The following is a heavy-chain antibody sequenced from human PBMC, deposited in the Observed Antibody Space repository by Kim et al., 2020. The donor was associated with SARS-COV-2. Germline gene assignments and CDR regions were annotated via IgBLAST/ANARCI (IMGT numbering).Heavy chain of an antibody. V-gene: IGHV1-69*13. Sequence: SVKVSCKASGGTFSSYAISWVRQAPGQGLEWMGGIIPIFGTANYAQKFQGRVTITADESTSTAYMELSSLRSEDTAVYYCASTVEDIVVVPVRYGMDVWGQGTTVTVSS. CDR1: GGTFSSYA. J-gene: IGHJ6*02. D-gene: IGHD2-2*01. CDR2: IIPIFGTA. CDR3: ASTVEDIVVVPVRYGMDV.